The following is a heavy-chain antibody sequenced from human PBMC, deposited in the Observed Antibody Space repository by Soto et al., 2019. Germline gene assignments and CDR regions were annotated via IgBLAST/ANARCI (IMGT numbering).Heavy chain of an antibody. V-gene: IGHV2-5*02. CDR3: AHRQGGHYFDY. CDR2: IYWDDDK. D-gene: IGHD3-16*01. Sequence: QITLKESGPTLVKPTQTLTLTCTFSGFSLSTSGVGVGWIRQPPGKALEWLALIYWDDDKRYSPSLKSRLTNTKDTSKNQVVLTMTNMDPVDTVTYYCAHRQGGHYFDYWGQGTLVTVSS. J-gene: IGHJ4*02. CDR1: GFSLSTSGVG.